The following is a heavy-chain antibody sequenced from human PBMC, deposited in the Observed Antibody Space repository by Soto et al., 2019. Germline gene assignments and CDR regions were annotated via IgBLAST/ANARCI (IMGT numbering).Heavy chain of an antibody. CDR1: GFAFNSYN. Sequence: EVQLVESGGGLVKPGGSLRLSCAASGFAFNSYNMNWVRQAPGKGLEWVSSISTSSNYIYYAESVKGRFTISGDNAKNSLYLQMNSLRAEDTAVYYCARGKSEWELLNYWGQGTLVTVSS. D-gene: IGHD1-26*01. CDR3: ARGKSEWELLNY. J-gene: IGHJ4*02. V-gene: IGHV3-21*01. CDR2: ISTSSNYI.